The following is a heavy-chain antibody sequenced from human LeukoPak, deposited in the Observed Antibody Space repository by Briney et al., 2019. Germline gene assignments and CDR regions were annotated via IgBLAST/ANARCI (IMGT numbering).Heavy chain of an antibody. CDR2: IYHSGHT. Sequence: PSETLSLTCAVSGYSISSGYYWGWIRQPPGKGLEWIGSIYHSGHTYYNPSLKSRVTVSVDTSKNQFSLKLSSVTAADTAVYYCVREGSSGSLYYFDYWGQGSLVTVSS. J-gene: IGHJ4*02. D-gene: IGHD3-10*01. CDR3: VREGSSGSLYYFDY. CDR1: GYSISSGYY. V-gene: IGHV4-38-2*02.